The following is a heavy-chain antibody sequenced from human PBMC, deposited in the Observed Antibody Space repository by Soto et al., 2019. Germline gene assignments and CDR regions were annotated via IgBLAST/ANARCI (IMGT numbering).Heavy chain of an antibody. Sequence: ASVKVSCKASGYNFGNYDLNWVRQATGQGLEWMGWMNPKNGDTGHAQKFQGRVTLTRDTSISTAYMELTGLRPDDTAVYYCATEGPNGYIPYYIETWGQGVPVTVSS. J-gene: IGHJ4*02. V-gene: IGHV1-8*02. CDR3: ATEGPNGYIPYYIET. D-gene: IGHD5-12*01. CDR1: GYNFGNYD. CDR2: MNPKNGDT.